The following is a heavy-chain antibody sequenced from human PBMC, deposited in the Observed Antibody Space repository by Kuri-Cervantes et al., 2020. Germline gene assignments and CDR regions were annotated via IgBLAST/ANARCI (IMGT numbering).Heavy chain of an antibody. CDR1: GFTFSSYW. CDR2: IKQDGSEK. CDR3: GKDIMAGGMDV. Sequence: GESLKISCAASGFTFSSYWMSWVRQAPGKGLEWVANIKQDGSEKYYVDSVKGRFTISRDNAKNSLYLQMNSLRAEDTALYYCGKDIMAGGMDVWGQGTTVTVSS. J-gene: IGHJ6*02. D-gene: IGHD2-8*01. V-gene: IGHV3-7*03.